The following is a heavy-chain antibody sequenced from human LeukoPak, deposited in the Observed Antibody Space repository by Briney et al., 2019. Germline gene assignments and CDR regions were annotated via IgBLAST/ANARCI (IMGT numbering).Heavy chain of an antibody. CDR1: GYSFTSYG. CDR3: AKMGASSGYSPIDY. J-gene: IGHJ4*02. Sequence: ASVKVSCKTSGYSFTSYGFSWVRQAPGQGLEWMGWSSAYDGNTNYAQKVQGRVTMTTDSSTSTAYMELRSLRSDDTAVYYCAKMGASSGYSPIDYWGQGTLVTVS. D-gene: IGHD3-22*01. V-gene: IGHV1-18*01. CDR2: SSAYDGNT.